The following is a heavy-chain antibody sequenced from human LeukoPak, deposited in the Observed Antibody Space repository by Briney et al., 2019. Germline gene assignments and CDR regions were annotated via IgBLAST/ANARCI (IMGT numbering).Heavy chain of an antibody. CDR3: ARSTGYYDYVWGSYRSYYFDY. V-gene: IGHV3-20*04. D-gene: IGHD3-16*02. CDR2: INWNGGST. Sequence: GGSLRPSCAASGFTFDDYGMSWVRQAPGKGLEWVSGINWNGGSTGYADSVKGRFTISRDNAKNSLYLQMNSLRAEDTALYYCARSTGYYDYVWGSYRSYYFDYWGQGTLVTVSS. J-gene: IGHJ4*02. CDR1: GFTFDDYG.